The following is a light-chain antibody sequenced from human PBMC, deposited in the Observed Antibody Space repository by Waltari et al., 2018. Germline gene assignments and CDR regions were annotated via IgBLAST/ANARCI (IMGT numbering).Light chain of an antibody. V-gene: IGKV1-39*01. CDR1: QSISGY. J-gene: IGKJ4*01. Sequence: DIQMTQSPSSLSASVGDRVTITCRASQSISGYLNWYQQKPWKAPKLLIYAASSLQRGVPSSVSGSASGTYFTLTISSLQPEDFATYYCLQTYSTPLTFGGGTNVDIK. CDR3: LQTYSTPLT. CDR2: AAS.